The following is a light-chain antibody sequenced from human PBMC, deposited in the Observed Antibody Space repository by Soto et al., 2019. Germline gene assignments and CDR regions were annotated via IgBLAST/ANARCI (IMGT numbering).Light chain of an antibody. CDR3: SSYTGSRIDYV. J-gene: IGLJ1*01. V-gene: IGLV2-14*01. CDR1: SSDVGGYNY. CDR2: EVS. Sequence: QSALTQPASVSGSPGQSITISCTGTSSDVGGYNYVSWYQQHPGKAPKLIIYEVSNRPSGVSNRFSGSKSGNTASLTISGLQAEDEADYYCSSYTGSRIDYVFGTGTKLTVL.